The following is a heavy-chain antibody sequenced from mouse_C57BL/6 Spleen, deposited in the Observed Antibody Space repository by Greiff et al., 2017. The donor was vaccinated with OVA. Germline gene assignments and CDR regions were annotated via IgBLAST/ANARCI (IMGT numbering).Heavy chain of an antibody. V-gene: IGHV1-50*01. J-gene: IGHJ4*01. CDR3: ARRGYGNYGYAMDY. CDR1: GYTFTSYW. D-gene: IGHD2-1*01. CDR2: IDPSDSYT. Sequence: VQLQQPGAELVKPGASVKLSCKASGYTFTSYWMQWVKQRPGQGLEWIGEIDPSDSYTNYNQKFKGKATLTVDTSSSTAYMQLSSLTSEDSAVYYCARRGYGNYGYAMDYWGQGTSVTVSS.